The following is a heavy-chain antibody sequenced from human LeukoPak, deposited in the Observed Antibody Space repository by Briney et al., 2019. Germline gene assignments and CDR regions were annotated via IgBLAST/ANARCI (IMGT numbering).Heavy chain of an antibody. D-gene: IGHD3-3*01. CDR1: GFTFSSYS. V-gene: IGHV3-48*01. Sequence: GGSLRLSCAASGFTFSSYSMNWVRQAPGKGLEWVSYISSSSSTIYYADSVKGRFTISRDNAKNSLYLQMNSLRAEDTAVYYCARDLNDFWTRSLDAFDIWGQGTMVTVSS. CDR3: ARDLNDFWTRSLDAFDI. CDR2: ISSSSSTI. J-gene: IGHJ3*02.